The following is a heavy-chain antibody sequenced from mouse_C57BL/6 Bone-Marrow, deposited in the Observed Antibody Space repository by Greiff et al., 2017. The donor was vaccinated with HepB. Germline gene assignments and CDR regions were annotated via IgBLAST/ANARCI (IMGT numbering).Heavy chain of an antibody. Sequence: QVQLKQSGAELVRPGASVTLSCKASGYTFTDYEMHWVKQTPVHGLEWIGAIDPETGGTAYNQKFKGKAILTADKSSSTAYMELRSLTSEDSAVYYCVYYGSSYRYFDVWGTGTTVTVSS. CDR1: GYTFTDYE. CDR3: VYYGSSYRYFDV. CDR2: IDPETGGT. V-gene: IGHV1-15*01. J-gene: IGHJ1*03. D-gene: IGHD1-1*01.